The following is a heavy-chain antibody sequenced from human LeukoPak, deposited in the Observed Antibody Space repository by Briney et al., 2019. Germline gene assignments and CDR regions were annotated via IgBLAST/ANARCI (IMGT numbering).Heavy chain of an antibody. Sequence: ALVKVSCKASGYTFTSYGISWVRQAPGQGLEWMGWISAYNGNTNYAQKLQGRVTMTTDTSTSTAYMELRSLRSDDTAVYYCARDARLLRLGELSYFDYWGQGTLVTVSS. V-gene: IGHV1-18*01. CDR3: ARDARLLRLGELSYFDY. J-gene: IGHJ4*02. D-gene: IGHD3-16*02. CDR2: ISAYNGNT. CDR1: GYTFTSYG.